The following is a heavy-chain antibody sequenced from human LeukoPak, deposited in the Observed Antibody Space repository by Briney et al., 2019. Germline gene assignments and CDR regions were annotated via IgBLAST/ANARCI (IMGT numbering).Heavy chain of an antibody. CDR2: IYTSGST. CDR1: GGSISSSNYY. V-gene: IGHV4-39*07. J-gene: IGHJ6*03. D-gene: IGHD3-10*01. CDR3: ARDSGSSCYYYYYMDV. Sequence: PSETLSLTCTVSGGSISSSNYYWGWIRQPPGKGLEWIGRIYTSGSTNYNPSLKSRVTMSVDTSKNQFSLRLSSVTAADTAVYYCARDSGSSCYYYYYMDVWGKGTTVTVSS.